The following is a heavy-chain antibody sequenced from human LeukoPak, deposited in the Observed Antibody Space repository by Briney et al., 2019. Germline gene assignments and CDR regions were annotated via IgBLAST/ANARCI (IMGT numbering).Heavy chain of an antibody. CDR3: ARHRYCTSSSCYSGGHSLFDP. CDR2: IYHSGST. J-gene: IGHJ5*02. Sequence: SETLSLTCAVSGGSITSSTWWGWIRQPPGKGLEWIGSIYHSGSTYYNPSLKSRVTISVDTSKNQFSLKLSSVTAADTAVFYCARHRYCTSSSCYSGGHSLFDPWGQGTLVTVSS. D-gene: IGHD2-2*02. V-gene: IGHV4-39*01. CDR1: GGSITSSTW.